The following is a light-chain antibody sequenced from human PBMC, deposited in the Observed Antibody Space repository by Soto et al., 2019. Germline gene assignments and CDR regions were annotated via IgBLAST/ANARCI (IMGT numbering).Light chain of an antibody. CDR1: YTDVGAYNY. J-gene: IGLJ2*01. Sequence: QSALTQPASVSGSPGQSITISCTGVYTDVGAYNYVSWYQQHPGKVPKLLIFEVTNRPSGVSNRFFGSKSGNTASLTISGLQAEDEADYYCSSYRETDTVVFGGGTKLTVL. V-gene: IGLV2-14*01. CDR2: EVT. CDR3: SSYRETDTVV.